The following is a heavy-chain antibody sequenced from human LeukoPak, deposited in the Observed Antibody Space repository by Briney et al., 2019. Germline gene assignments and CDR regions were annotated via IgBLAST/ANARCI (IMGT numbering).Heavy chain of an antibody. CDR3: ARVYSSGWYCFDY. CDR2: IYYSGST. V-gene: IGHV4-39*07. Sequence: SETLSLTCTVSGGSISSNSYYWGWIRQPPGKGLEWIGSIYYSGSTYYNPSLKSRVTISVDTSKNQFSLKLSSVTAADTAVYYCARVYSSGWYCFDYWGQGTLVTVSS. CDR1: GGSISSNSYY. D-gene: IGHD6-19*01. J-gene: IGHJ4*02.